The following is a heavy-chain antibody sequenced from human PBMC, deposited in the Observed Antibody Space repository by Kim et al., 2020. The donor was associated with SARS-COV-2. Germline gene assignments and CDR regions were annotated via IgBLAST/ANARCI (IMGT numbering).Heavy chain of an antibody. CDR2: ISGSGGST. CDR1: GFTFSSYA. CDR3: AKGGRIGAHRRCAFDI. Sequence: GGSLRLSCAASGFTFSSYAMSWVRQAPGKGLEWVSAISGSGGSTYYADSVKGRFTISRDNSKNTLYLQMNSLRAEDTAVYYCAKGGRIGAHRRCAFDIWGQGTMVTVSS. V-gene: IGHV3-23*01. J-gene: IGHJ3*02. D-gene: IGHD2-15*01.